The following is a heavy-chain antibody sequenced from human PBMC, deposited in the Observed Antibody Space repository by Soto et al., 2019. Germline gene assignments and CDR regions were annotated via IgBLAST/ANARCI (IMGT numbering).Heavy chain of an antibody. CDR2: IYYSGST. CDR3: ASRVVVVAARDY. V-gene: IGHV4-30-4*01. D-gene: IGHD2-15*01. Sequence: ASETLSLTCTVSGGSISSGDYYWSWIRQPPGKGLEWIGYIYYSGSTYYNPSLKSRVTISVDTSKNQFSLKLSSVTAADTAVYYCASRVVVVAARDYWGQGTLVTVSS. J-gene: IGHJ4*02. CDR1: GGSISSGDYY.